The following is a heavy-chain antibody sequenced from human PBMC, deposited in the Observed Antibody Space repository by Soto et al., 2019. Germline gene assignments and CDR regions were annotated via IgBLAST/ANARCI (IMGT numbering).Heavy chain of an antibody. CDR1: GYSFTTYW. Sequence: GESLKISCQGSGYSFTTYWIGWVRQMPGKGLEWMGIIYPGESDTRYSPSFQGKVIISADKSISTASLQWSSLKASEPAMYYCAQSSDWYKYYFDYWGQGTLVTVSS. V-gene: IGHV5-51*06. J-gene: IGHJ4*02. D-gene: IGHD6-19*01. CDR2: IYPGESDT. CDR3: AQSSDWYKYYFDY.